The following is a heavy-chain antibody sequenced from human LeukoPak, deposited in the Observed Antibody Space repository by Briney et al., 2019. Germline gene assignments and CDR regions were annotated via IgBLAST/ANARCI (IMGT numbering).Heavy chain of an antibody. CDR2: ISWNGGSI. CDR3: AKSGHYSGSYYGYFDY. CDR1: GFTFDDYA. D-gene: IGHD1-26*01. V-gene: IGHV3-9*01. Sequence: GGSLRLSCAASGFTFDDYAMHWVRQAPGKGLEWVSGISWNGGSIGYADSVKGRFTISRDNAKNSLYLQMNSLRAEDTALYYCAKSGHYSGSYYGYFDYWGQGTLVTVSS. J-gene: IGHJ4*02.